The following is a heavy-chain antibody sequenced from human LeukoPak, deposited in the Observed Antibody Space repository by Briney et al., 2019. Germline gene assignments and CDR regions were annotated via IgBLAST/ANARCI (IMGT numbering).Heavy chain of an antibody. CDR1: GYTFTSYD. V-gene: IGHV1-8*01. Sequence: ASVEVSCKASGYTFTSYDINWVRQATGQGLEWMGWMNPNSGNTGYAQKFQGRVTMTRNTSISTAYTELSSLRSEDTAVYYCATRPAAYYDFWSGYTERSEYFQHWGQGTLVTVSS. CDR3: ATRPAAYYDFWSGYTERSEYFQH. CDR2: MNPNSGNT. J-gene: IGHJ1*01. D-gene: IGHD3-3*01.